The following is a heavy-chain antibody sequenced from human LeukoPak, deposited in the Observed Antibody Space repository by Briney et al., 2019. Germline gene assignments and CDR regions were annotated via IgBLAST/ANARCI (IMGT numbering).Heavy chain of an antibody. V-gene: IGHV3-23*01. CDR1: GFTFSSYA. Sequence: GGSLRLSCAASGFTFSSYAMSWVRQAPGKGLEWVSAISGSGGSTYYADSVKGRFTISRDNSKNTLYLQMNSLRAEDTAVYYCARREVDSSSKIWRYWGQGTLVTVSS. D-gene: IGHD6-13*01. CDR2: ISGSGGST. CDR3: ARREVDSSSKIWRY. J-gene: IGHJ4*02.